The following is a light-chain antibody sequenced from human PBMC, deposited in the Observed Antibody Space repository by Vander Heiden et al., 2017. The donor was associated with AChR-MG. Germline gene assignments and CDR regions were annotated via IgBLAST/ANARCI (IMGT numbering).Light chain of an antibody. CDR2: QDN. CDR1: KLGTKY. V-gene: IGLV3-1*01. Sequence: SYGLTQPPSVSVSPGQTASITCSGDKLGTKYACWYQQKPGQSPVLVIYQDNKRPSGIPERFSGSNSGNTATLTISGTQAMDEADYYCQAWDTSTAVFGGGTKLTGL. CDR3: QAWDTSTAV. J-gene: IGLJ3*02.